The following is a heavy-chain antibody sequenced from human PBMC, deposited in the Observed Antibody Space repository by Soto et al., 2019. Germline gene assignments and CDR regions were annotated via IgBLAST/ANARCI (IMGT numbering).Heavy chain of an antibody. CDR1: GYTFTSYG. CDR2: ISAYNGNT. D-gene: IGHD6-13*01. CDR3: ARDGVFRQLVPNYGMDV. Sequence: GASVKVSCKASGYTFTSYGISWVRQAPGQGLEWMGWISAYNGNTNYAQELQGRVTMTTDTSTSTAYMELRSLRSDDTAVYYCARDGVFRQLVPNYGMDVWGQGTTVTVSS. V-gene: IGHV1-18*01. J-gene: IGHJ6*02.